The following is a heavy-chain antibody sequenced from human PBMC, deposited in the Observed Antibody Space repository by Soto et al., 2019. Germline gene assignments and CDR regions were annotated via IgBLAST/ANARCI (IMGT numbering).Heavy chain of an antibody. J-gene: IGHJ3*02. V-gene: IGHV1-8*01. D-gene: IGHD4-17*01. CDR2: MNPNSGNT. CDR1: GYTFTSYD. CDR3: AIIVDTTVTTFAFDI. Sequence: ASVKVSCKASGYTFTSYDINWVRQATGQGLEWMGWMNPNSGNTGYAQKFQGRVTMTRNTSISTAYMELSSLRSEDTAVYYCAIIVDTTVTTFAFDIWGQGTMVTVSS.